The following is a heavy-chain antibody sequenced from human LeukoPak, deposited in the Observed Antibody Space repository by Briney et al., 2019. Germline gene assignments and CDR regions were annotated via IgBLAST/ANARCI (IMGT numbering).Heavy chain of an antibody. CDR2: IIPIFGTA. CDR1: GGTFSSYA. V-gene: IGHV1-69*13. CDR3: ARAYYYDSSGYYTPLRD. J-gene: IGHJ4*02. D-gene: IGHD3-22*01. Sequence: SVKVSCKASGGTFSSYAISGVRQAPGQGLEWMGGIIPIFGTANYAQKFQGRVTITADESTSTAYMELSSLRSEDTAVYYCARAYYYDSSGYYTPLRDRGQGTLVTVSS.